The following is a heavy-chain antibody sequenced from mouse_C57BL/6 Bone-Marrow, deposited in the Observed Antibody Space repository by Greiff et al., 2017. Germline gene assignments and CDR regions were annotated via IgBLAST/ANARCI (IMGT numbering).Heavy chain of an antibody. D-gene: IGHD1-1*01. J-gene: IGHJ4*01. CDR3: AKFITTVAEGMDY. V-gene: IGHV1-64*01. Sequence: QVQLQQPGAELVKPGASVKLSCKASGYTFTSYWMHWVKRRPGPGLAWIGMIHPNSGSTNYNEKFKSKATLTVDKSSSTAYMQLSSLTSEDSAVYYCAKFITTVAEGMDYWGQGTSVTVSS. CDR2: IHPNSGST. CDR1: GYTFTSYW.